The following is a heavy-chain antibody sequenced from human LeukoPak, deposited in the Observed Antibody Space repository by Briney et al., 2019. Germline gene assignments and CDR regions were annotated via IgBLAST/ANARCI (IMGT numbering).Heavy chain of an antibody. J-gene: IGHJ4*02. CDR1: GGSISSHY. V-gene: IGHV4-59*11. Sequence: SETLSLTCTVAGGSISSHYWSWIRQPPGKGLEWIWYIYYSGSTNYNPSLKSRVTISAATSKNQFSLKLSSVTAADTAVYYCASGAARGIFDYWGQGTLVTVSS. D-gene: IGHD3-16*01. CDR3: ASGAARGIFDY. CDR2: IYYSGST.